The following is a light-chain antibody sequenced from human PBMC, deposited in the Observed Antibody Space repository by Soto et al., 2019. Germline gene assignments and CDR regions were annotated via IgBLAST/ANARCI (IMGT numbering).Light chain of an antibody. V-gene: IGKV3-20*01. CDR3: QQYGGSPYT. Sequence: EIVLTQSPCTLSLSPGERATLSCRASQSVRSNYLAWYQQKPGQAPRLLIYGASSRATGIPDRFSGTGSGTDFPLTISRLEPEDFAVYYCQQYGGSPYTFGQGTKLEIK. CDR1: QSVRSNY. J-gene: IGKJ2*01. CDR2: GAS.